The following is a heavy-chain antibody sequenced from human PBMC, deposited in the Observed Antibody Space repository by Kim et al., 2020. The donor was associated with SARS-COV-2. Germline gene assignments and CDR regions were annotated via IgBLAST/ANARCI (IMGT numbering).Heavy chain of an antibody. D-gene: IGHD3-16*01. V-gene: IGHV4-31*03. CDR3: ARDFRGGYGG. CDR1: GGPISSGGYY. J-gene: IGHJ4*02. Sequence: SETLSLTCTVSGGPISSGGYYWSWIRQHPGKGLEWIGYIYYSGSTYYNPSLKSRVTISVDTSKNQFSLKLSSVTAADTAVYYCARDFRGGYGGWGQGTLVTVSS. CDR2: IYYSGST.